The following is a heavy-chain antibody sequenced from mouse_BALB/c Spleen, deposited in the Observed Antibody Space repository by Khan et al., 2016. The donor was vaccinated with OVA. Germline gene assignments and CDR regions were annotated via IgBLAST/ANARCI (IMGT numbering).Heavy chain of an antibody. J-gene: IGHJ4*01. CDR2: ISYSGST. CDR1: GYSITSDYA. D-gene: IGHD4-1*01. V-gene: IGHV3-2*02. Sequence: EVQLQESGPGLVKPSQSLSLTCTVTGYSITSDYAWNWIRQFPGNKLEWMGYISYSGSTTYNPSLKSRISITRDTSKDQFFLQVKSVTSEDTATYYCASELGRYYAMDYWGQGTSVTVSS. CDR3: ASELGRYYAMDY.